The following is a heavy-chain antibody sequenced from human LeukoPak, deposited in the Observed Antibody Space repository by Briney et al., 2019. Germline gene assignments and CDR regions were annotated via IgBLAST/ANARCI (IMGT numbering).Heavy chain of an antibody. CDR3: MSDLDN. CDR1: GFTFSDAW. Sequence: PGGSLRLSCATSGFTFSDAWMTWVRQAQGKGLEWVGRIKTKGEGGTVDYAAPVKGRFTVPRDDSKNTFYLQMNSLKTEDTAMYYCMSDLDNWGQGTPVTVSS. V-gene: IGHV3-15*01. CDR2: IKTKGEGGTV. J-gene: IGHJ4*02.